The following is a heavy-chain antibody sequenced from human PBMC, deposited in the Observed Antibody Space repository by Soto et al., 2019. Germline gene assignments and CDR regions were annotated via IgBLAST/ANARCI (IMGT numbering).Heavy chain of an antibody. Sequence: QVQLLQSGGEVKKPGASVKVSCNSSDHTFTNYGLNWVRRAPAQGLEWMGWISGDNGNTKYAQKFQDRVTMSADTSTRTVYMEMMSLTSADTADYFCAATGGHYYGLDVWGQGTTVTVSS. D-gene: IGHD2-8*02. V-gene: IGHV1-18*01. CDR1: DHTFTNYG. CDR2: ISGDNGNT. J-gene: IGHJ6*02. CDR3: AATGGHYYGLDV.